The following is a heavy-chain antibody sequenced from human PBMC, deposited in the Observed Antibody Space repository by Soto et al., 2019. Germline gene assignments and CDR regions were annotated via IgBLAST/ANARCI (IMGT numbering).Heavy chain of an antibody. V-gene: IGHV1-18*01. J-gene: IGHJ3*02. CDR2: ISTYNGNT. CDR1: AYTFTSYG. Sequence: QVQLVQSGAEVKKPGASVKVSCKASAYTFTSYGISWVRQAPGQGLEWLGWISTYNGNTHYARRLQGRVTMTTDTSTSTAYMVLRSLRSDDTAVYYCARDLGDAFDMWGQGTMVTVSS. CDR3: ARDLGDAFDM.